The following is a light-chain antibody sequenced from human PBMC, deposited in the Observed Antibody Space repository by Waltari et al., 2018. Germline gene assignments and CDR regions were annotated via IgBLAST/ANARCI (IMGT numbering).Light chain of an antibody. J-gene: IGLJ2*01. CDR3: SSYTSSSTLV. V-gene: IGLV2-14*01. CDR1: SSDVGGYNY. CDR2: EVS. Sequence: QSALTQPASVSGSPGPSITIPCTGTSSDVGGYNYPSWYQQHPCKAPQLMIYEVSNRPSGVSNRFSGSKSCNTASLTISGLQAEDEADYYCSSYTSSSTLVFGGGTKLTVL.